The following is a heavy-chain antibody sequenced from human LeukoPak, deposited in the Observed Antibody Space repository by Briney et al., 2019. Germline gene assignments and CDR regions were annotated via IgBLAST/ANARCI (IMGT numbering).Heavy chain of an antibody. J-gene: IGHJ6*02. Sequence: SGGSLRLSCAASGFTFSSYAMSWVRQAPGKGLEWVSAISGSGGSTYYADSVKGPFTISRDNSKNTLYLQMNSLRAEDTAVYYCAKFTGDSSGYYYYYYYGMDVWGQGTTVTVPS. CDR2: ISGSGGST. CDR1: GFTFSSYA. V-gene: IGHV3-23*01. CDR3: AKFTGDSSGYYYYYYYGMDV. D-gene: IGHD3-22*01.